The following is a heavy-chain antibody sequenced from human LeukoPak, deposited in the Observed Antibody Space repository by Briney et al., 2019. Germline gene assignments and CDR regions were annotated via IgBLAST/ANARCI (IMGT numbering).Heavy chain of an antibody. Sequence: KASETLSLTCAVYGGSFSGYYWSWIRQPPGKGLEWIGEIDHSGRTNYNPSLKSRVTISVDTSKNQFSLKLSSVTAADTAVYYCARGRGESSGPFDYCGQGTFFTVSS. V-gene: IGHV4-34*01. CDR3: ARGRGESSGPFDY. CDR2: IDHSGRT. CDR1: GGSFSGYY. D-gene: IGHD6-19*01. J-gene: IGHJ4*02.